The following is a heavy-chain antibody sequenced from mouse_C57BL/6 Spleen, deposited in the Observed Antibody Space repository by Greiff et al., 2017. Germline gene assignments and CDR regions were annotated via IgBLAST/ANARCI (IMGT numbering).Heavy chain of an antibody. CDR3: TTSTYYFDY. V-gene: IGHV14-4*01. J-gene: IGHJ2*01. Sequence: VQLKQSGAELVRPGASVKLSCTASGFNIKDDYMHWVKQRPEQGLEWIGWIDPENGDTEYASKFQGKATITADTSSNTAYLQLSSLTSEDTAVYYCTTSTYYFDYWGQGTTLTVSS. CDR2: IDPENGDT. CDR1: GFNIKDDY.